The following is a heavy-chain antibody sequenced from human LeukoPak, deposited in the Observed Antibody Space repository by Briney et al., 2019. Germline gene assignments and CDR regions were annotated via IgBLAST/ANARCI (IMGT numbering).Heavy chain of an antibody. CDR1: GGSISSGGYY. J-gene: IGHJ3*02. D-gene: IGHD3-22*01. Sequence: SETLSLTCTVSGGSISSGGYYWSWIRQHPGKALEWIGYMYNSGGIHYNPSLKSRVTISVDTSKSQFSLKLSSVTAADTAVYYCARSLFYYESSAYYYGDAAFDIWGQGKMVTVSS. CDR3: ARSLFYYESSAYYYGDAAFDI. V-gene: IGHV4-31*03. CDR2: MYNSGGI.